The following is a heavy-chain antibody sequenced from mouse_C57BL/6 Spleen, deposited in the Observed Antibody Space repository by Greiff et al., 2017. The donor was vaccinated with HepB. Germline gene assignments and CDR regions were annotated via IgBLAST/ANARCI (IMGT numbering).Heavy chain of an antibody. Sequence: QVQLKQSGAELAKPGASVKLSCKASGYTFTSYWMHWVKQRPGQGLEWIGYINPSSGYTKYNQKFKDKATLTADKSSSTAYMQLSSLTYEDSAVYYGAGTTVVEYFDVWGTGTTVTVSA. J-gene: IGHJ1*03. CDR2: INPSSGYT. V-gene: IGHV1-7*01. CDR1: GYTFTSYW. D-gene: IGHD1-1*01. CDR3: AGTTVVEYFDV.